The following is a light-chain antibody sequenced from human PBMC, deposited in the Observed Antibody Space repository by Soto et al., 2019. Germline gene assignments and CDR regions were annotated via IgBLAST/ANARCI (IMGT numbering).Light chain of an antibody. Sequence: DIQMTQSPSSLSASVGDRVTITCQASQDISDFLNWYQQKPGKAPKLLIYDASNLETGVPSRFRGSGSGTDFSFTISSLRPDDIATYYCQQYDDFPFTFGGGTKVDIK. CDR1: QDISDF. V-gene: IGKV1-33*01. J-gene: IGKJ4*01. CDR3: QQYDDFPFT. CDR2: DAS.